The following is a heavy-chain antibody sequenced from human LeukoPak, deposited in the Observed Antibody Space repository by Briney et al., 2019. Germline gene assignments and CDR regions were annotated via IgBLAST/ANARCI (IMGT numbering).Heavy chain of an antibody. CDR1: GGSISTYY. D-gene: IGHD3-10*01. Sequence: SETLSLTCTVSGGSISTYYWSWVRQPPGKGLEWIGYLYYSGDINYNPSLKSRVTISVDTSKNQFSLKLNSVTAADMAVYYCARVVTMVRASPFDPWGQGILVTVSS. J-gene: IGHJ5*02. V-gene: IGHV4-59*01. CDR2: LYYSGDI. CDR3: ARVVTMVRASPFDP.